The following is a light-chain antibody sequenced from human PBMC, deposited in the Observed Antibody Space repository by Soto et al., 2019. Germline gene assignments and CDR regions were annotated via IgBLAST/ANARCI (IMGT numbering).Light chain of an antibody. V-gene: IGKV3-15*01. Sequence: EIVMTQSPATLSVSPGERATLSCRASQTIVNNLAWYQQKPGQAPRLLIYGASTRATGVPARFSGSGSGTEFTLTISSLQSEDFAVYYCQQYNNWPPGTFGQGTKGEIK. J-gene: IGKJ1*01. CDR2: GAS. CDR1: QTIVNN. CDR3: QQYNNWPPGT.